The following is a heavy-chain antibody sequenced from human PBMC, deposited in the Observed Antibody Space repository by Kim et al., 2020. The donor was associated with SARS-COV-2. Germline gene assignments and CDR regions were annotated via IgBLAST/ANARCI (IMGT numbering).Heavy chain of an antibody. CDR3: ARDFDMGNYFDY. V-gene: IGHV3-30*04. CDR1: GFTFSSYA. CDR2: ISYDGSNK. D-gene: IGHD3-9*01. J-gene: IGHJ4*02. Sequence: GGSLRLSCAASGFTFSSYAMHWVRQAPGKGLEWVAVISYDGSNKYYADSVKGRFTISRDNSKNTLYLQMNSLRAEDTAVYYCARDFDMGNYFDYWGQGTLVTVSS.